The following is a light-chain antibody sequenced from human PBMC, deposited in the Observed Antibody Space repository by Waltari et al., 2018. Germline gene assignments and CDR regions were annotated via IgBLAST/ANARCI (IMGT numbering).Light chain of an antibody. CDR3: MQGTHGPWT. Sequence: EIVLTQSPDTLSLSPGETATLSCRASQSVSRALVWYQQKPGQAPRLLIYDASRRAPGIPDRFSGSGSGTDFTLKISRVEAEDVGVYYCMQGTHGPWTFGQGTKVEIK. CDR2: DAS. J-gene: IGKJ1*01. V-gene: IGKV3D-20*02. CDR1: QSVSRA.